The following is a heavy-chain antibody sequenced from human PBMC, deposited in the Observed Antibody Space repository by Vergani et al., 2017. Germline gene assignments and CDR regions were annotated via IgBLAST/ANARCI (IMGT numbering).Heavy chain of an antibody. CDR2: ISAYNGNT. CDR1: NYTFTSYG. J-gene: IGHJ3*02. D-gene: IGHD3-3*01. CDR3: ARVSWGYDFWSGLDAFDI. V-gene: IGHV1-18*04. Sequence: QVQLVQSGAEVKKPGASVKVSCKASNYTFTSYGISWVRQAPGQGLEWMGWISAYNGNTNYAQKLQGRVTMTTDTSTRTAYMDLRSLTSDDTAVYYCARVSWGYDFWSGLDAFDIWGQGTMVTVSS.